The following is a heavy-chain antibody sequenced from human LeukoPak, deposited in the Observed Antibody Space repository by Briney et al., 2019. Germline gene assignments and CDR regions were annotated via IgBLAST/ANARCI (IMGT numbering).Heavy chain of an antibody. D-gene: IGHD1-26*01. CDR3: ARVRSGSYYRMSWFDP. CDR1: GYTFTSYD. J-gene: IGHJ5*02. CDR2: MSPKSSNT. Sequence: GASVKVSCKASGYTFTSYDINWVRQATGQGLEWMGWMSPKSSNTGFAQKFQGRVTITRDTSISTAYMELSSLRSDDTAVYYCARVRSGSYYRMSWFDPWGQGTLVTVSS. V-gene: IGHV1-8*03.